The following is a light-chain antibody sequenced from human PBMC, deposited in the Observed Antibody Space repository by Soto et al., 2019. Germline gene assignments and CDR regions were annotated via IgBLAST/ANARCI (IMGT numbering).Light chain of an antibody. J-gene: IGKJ1*01. V-gene: IGKV1-39*01. CDR2: AAS. CDR1: QSIVTY. Sequence: DIQMTQSPSSLSASVGDRVTITCRASQSIVTYLNWYLQKPGKAPKLLIYAASNLQSGVPSRFSGSGSGTDFTLTISSLQSEYLTTYYWQQSSSSTPWTFGQGTKVEIK. CDR3: QQSSSSTPWT.